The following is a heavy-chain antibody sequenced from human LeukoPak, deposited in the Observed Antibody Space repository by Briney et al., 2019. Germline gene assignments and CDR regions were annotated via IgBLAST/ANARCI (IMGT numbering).Heavy chain of an antibody. CDR3: ARLLGLGYYYYGMDV. V-gene: IGHV4-30-4*08. CDR2: FYYSGSS. Sequence: PSETLSLTCTVSGGSISSGDYFWSWIRQPPGKGLEWIGYFYYSGSSYYNPSLQSRVTILVDTSNNQFSLRLRSVTAADTAVYYCARLLGLGYYYYGMDVWGQGTTVTVSS. D-gene: IGHD7-27*01. CDR1: GGSISSGDYF. J-gene: IGHJ6*02.